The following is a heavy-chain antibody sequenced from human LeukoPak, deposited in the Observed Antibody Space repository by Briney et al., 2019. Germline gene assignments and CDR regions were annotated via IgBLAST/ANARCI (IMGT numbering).Heavy chain of an antibody. V-gene: IGHV4-39*07. CDR1: GGSISTNSYS. Sequence: SETLSLTCIVSGGSISTNSYSWGWLRQPPGKGLEWIGTLYYNGNSYYTPSLERRVTITADTSKNQFSLKLNSVTAADTAIYHCARVYSSGWYQWFDPWGQGTLVTVSS. CDR2: LYYNGNS. D-gene: IGHD6-19*01. CDR3: ARVYSSGWYQWFDP. J-gene: IGHJ5*02.